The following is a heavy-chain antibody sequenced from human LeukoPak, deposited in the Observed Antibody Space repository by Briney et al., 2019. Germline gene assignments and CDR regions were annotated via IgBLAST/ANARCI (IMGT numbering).Heavy chain of an antibody. CDR2: IYSSDT. D-gene: IGHD1-26*01. V-gene: IGHV3-53*01. Sequence: GGSLRLSCASSGFTVSSNYMSWVRQAPGKGLEWVSVIYSSDTYYADSVKGRFTISRDNSKNTLYLQMNSLRVEDTALYYCAKQWVDCWGQGTLVTVSS. CDR3: AKQWVDC. J-gene: IGHJ4*02. CDR1: GFTVSSNY.